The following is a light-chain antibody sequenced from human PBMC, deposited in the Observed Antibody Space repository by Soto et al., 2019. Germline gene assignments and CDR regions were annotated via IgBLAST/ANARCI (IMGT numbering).Light chain of an antibody. V-gene: IGLV2-14*03. Sequence: QSVLTQPASVSGSPGQSITISCTGTSSDVGGYNYVSWYQHHTDKAPKLVIYDVTNRPSGVSYRFSGSKSGNTASLTISGLQAEDEADYYCNSYTGSTTPFVFGTGTKVTVL. CDR1: SSDVGGYNY. CDR2: DVT. J-gene: IGLJ1*01. CDR3: NSYTGSTTPFV.